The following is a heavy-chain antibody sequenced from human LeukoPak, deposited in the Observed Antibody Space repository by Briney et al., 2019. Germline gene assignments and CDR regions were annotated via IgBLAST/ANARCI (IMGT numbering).Heavy chain of an antibody. J-gene: IGHJ6*03. CDR3: ARVLQNYYHLDV. CDR2: IYDTGSA. Sequence: PSETLSLTCTVSGVSINSHYWSWIRQPPGKGLEWIGFIYDTGSANYNSSLESRVTMTLDTSKNQFSLKLNSVTAADTAVYYCARVLQNYYHLDVWGKGTTVTVSS. V-gene: IGHV4-59*11. D-gene: IGHD3-3*01. CDR1: GVSINSHY.